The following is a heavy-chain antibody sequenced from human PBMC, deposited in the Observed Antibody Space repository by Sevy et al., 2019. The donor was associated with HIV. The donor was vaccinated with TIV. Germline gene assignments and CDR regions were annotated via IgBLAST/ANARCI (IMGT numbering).Heavy chain of an antibody. D-gene: IGHD3-3*01. CDR3: ARGTPIFGGSYYGMDV. Sequence: ASVKVSCKASGYTFTGYYMHWVRQAPGQGLEWMGWINPNSGGTNYAQKFQGRVTMTRDTSISTAYMELSRLRSDDTAVYYSARGTPIFGGSYYGMDVWGQGTTVTVSS. CDR1: GYTFTGYY. CDR2: INPNSGGT. J-gene: IGHJ6*02. V-gene: IGHV1-2*02.